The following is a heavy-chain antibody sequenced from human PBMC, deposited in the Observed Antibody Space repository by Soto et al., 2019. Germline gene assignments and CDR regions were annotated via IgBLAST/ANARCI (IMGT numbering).Heavy chain of an antibody. CDR1: GFTFSSYG. V-gene: IGHV3-33*01. D-gene: IGHD3-3*01. CDR3: ARELRSLVFFDY. Sequence: QVQLVESGGGVVQPGRSLRLSCAASGFTFSSYGMHWVRQAPGKGLEWVAVIWYDGSNKYYADSVKGRFTISRDNSKNTLYLQMNSLRAEDTAVYYCARELRSLVFFDYWGQGTLVTVSS. J-gene: IGHJ4*02. CDR2: IWYDGSNK.